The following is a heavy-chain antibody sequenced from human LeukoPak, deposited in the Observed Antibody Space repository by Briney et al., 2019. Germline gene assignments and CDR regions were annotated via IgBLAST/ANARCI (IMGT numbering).Heavy chain of an antibody. J-gene: IGHJ4*02. Sequence: PGGSLRLSCAASGFTFDDYAMHWVRQAPGKGLEWVSGISWNSGSIGYADSVKGRFTISRDNAKNSLYLQMNSLRAEDTALYYCATGIAVAGQIYWGQGTLVTVSS. CDR3: ATGIAVAGQIY. CDR1: GFTFDDYA. V-gene: IGHV3-9*01. D-gene: IGHD6-19*01. CDR2: ISWNSGSI.